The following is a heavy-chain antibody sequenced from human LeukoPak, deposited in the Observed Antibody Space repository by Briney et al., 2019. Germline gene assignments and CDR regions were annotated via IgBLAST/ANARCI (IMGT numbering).Heavy chain of an antibody. CDR2: IYYSGST. Sequence: TXSLXCTVSGGSISSYYWSWIRQPPGXGLEWIGYIYYSGSTNYNPSLKSRVTISVDTSKNQFSLKLSSVTAADTAVYYCARADGYYYYYGMDVWGQGTTVTVSS. CDR1: GGSISSYY. CDR3: ARADGYYYYYGMDV. D-gene: IGHD5-24*01. J-gene: IGHJ6*02. V-gene: IGHV4-59*01.